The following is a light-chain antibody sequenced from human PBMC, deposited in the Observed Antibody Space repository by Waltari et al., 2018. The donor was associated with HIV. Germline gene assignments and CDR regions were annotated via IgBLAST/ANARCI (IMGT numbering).Light chain of an antibody. Sequence: SALPQPPSASGSPGQSVTISCPRTRSVVGCHNHVSWYQQHPGKAPKRLVYEVTKRPPGVPNRFSGSKSGNTASLTVSGLQAEDEADYYCVSYAGVRDRWVFGGGTKLTVL. CDR3: VSYAGVRDRWV. V-gene: IGLV2-8*01. J-gene: IGLJ3*02. CDR1: RSVVGCHNH. CDR2: EVT.